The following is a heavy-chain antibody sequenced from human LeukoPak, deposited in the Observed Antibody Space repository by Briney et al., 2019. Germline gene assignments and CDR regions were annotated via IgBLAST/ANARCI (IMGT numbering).Heavy chain of an antibody. CDR3: ASVTVLGKRNAFDN. D-gene: IGHD7-27*01. J-gene: IGHJ3*02. V-gene: IGHV3-74*01. CDR1: GFTFSSYW. CDR2: INNDASST. Sequence: PGGSLRLSCAASGFTFSSYWMHWVRQAPGKGLVWVSRINNDASSTNYADSVKGRFTISRDNAKNTLYLQMNSLRTEDTAVYYCASVTVLGKRNAFDNRGQGIMVTVSS.